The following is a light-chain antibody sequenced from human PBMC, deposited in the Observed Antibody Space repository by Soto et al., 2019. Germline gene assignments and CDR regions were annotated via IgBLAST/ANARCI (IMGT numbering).Light chain of an antibody. Sequence: EIVMTQSPATLSGSPGERAALSCRASQSVSSNLAWYQQKPGQAPRLLIYGASTRATGIPARFSGSGSGIEFTLTISSLQSEDFAVYYCQQYDNWPLTFGGGTKVEIK. CDR1: QSVSSN. CDR2: GAS. J-gene: IGKJ4*01. CDR3: QQYDNWPLT. V-gene: IGKV3-15*01.